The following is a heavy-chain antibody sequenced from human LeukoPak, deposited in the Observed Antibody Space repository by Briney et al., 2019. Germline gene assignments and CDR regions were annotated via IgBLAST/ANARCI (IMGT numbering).Heavy chain of an antibody. Sequence: PSETLSLTCAVYGGSFSAYYWSWIRQPPGKRLEWIGEINHSGSTNYNPSLKSRVTISVDTSKNQFSLKLSSVTAADTAVYYCARHRGYWFDPWGQGTLVTVSS. J-gene: IGHJ5*02. CDR1: GGSFSAYY. CDR3: ARHRGYWFDP. CDR2: INHSGST. V-gene: IGHV4-34*01. D-gene: IGHD3-10*01.